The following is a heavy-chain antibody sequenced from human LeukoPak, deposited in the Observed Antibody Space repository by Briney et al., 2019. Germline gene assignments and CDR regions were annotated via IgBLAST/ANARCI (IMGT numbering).Heavy chain of an antibody. D-gene: IGHD5-18*01. V-gene: IGHV3-11*01. CDR3: ARARWIQLWLPAFDI. CDR2: ISSSGSTI. Sequence: GGSLRLSCAASGFTFSDYYMSWIRQAPGKGLEWVSYISSSGSTIYYADSVKGRFTISRDNAKNSLYLQMNSLRAVDTAVYYCARARWIQLWLPAFDIWGQGTMVTVS. CDR1: GFTFSDYY. J-gene: IGHJ3*02.